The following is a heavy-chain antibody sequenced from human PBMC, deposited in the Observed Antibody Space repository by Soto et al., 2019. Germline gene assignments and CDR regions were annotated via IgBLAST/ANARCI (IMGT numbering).Heavy chain of an antibody. Sequence: PSETLSLTCTVSGGSISSYYWSWIRQPPGKGLEWIGYIYYSGSTNYNPSLKSRVTISVDTSKNQFSLKLSSVTAADTAVYYCARIGLGYCSSTSCQSVDVWGKGTTVTVSS. CDR1: GGSISSYY. CDR2: IYYSGST. J-gene: IGHJ6*04. CDR3: ARIGLGYCSSTSCQSVDV. V-gene: IGHV4-59*12. D-gene: IGHD2-2*01.